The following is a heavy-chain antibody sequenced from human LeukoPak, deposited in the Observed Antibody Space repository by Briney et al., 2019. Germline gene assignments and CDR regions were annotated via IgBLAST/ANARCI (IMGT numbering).Heavy chain of an antibody. Sequence: GGSLRLSCAASGFTFSSYNMNWVRQPPGKWREWGSYISSIPTTTYYADSVKGRFTISRDNSKNSLDLQINSLRDEDTAVYYCARRGAYGSGTYYNAFDIWGQGTVVTVSS. CDR2: ISSIPTTT. J-gene: IGHJ3*02. V-gene: IGHV3-48*02. CDR1: GFTFSSYN. D-gene: IGHD3-10*01. CDR3: ARRGAYGSGTYYNAFDI.